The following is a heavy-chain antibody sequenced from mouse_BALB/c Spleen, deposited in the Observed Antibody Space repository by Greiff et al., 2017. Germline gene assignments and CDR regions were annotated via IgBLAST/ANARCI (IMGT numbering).Heavy chain of an antibody. CDR3: ARGGTGYAMDY. CDR2: IWAGGST. V-gene: IGHV2-9*02. J-gene: IGHJ4*01. Sequence: VMLVESGPGLVAPSQSLSITCTVSGFSLTSYGVHWVRQPPGKGLEWLGVIWAGGSTNYNSALMSRLSISKDNSKSQVFLKMNSLQTDDTAMYYCARGGTGYAMDYWGQGTSVTVSS. D-gene: IGHD3-3*01. CDR1: GFSLTSYG.